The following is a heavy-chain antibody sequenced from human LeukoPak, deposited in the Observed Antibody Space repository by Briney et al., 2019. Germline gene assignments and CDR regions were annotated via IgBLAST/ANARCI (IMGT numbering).Heavy chain of an antibody. CDR3: AKWNGGRYHFAS. V-gene: IGHV4-59*02. CDR2: VSNSGSGST. CDR1: GGSVSGSY. J-gene: IGHJ4*02. D-gene: IGHD1-26*01. Sequence: SETLSLTCTVSGGSVSGSYWNWLRQPPGEGLEWIGYVSNSGSGSTKYNPSLESQVTMSVETSKNQFSLKLSSVTAADTAVYYCAKWNGGRYHFASWGQGTLVTVSS.